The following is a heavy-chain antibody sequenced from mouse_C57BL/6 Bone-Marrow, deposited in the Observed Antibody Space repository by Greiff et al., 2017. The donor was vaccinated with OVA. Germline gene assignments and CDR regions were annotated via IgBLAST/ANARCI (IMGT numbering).Heavy chain of an antibody. J-gene: IGHJ4*01. CDR2: IDPSDSYT. Sequence: QVQLQQPGAELVKPGASVKLSCKASGSTFTSYWMQWVKQRPGQGLEWIGEIDPSDSYTNYNQKFKGKATLTVDTSSSTAYMQLSSLTSEDSAVYYCAREGNGYYAMDYWGQGTSVTVSS. CDR1: GSTFTSYW. V-gene: IGHV1-50*01. CDR3: AREGNGYYAMDY.